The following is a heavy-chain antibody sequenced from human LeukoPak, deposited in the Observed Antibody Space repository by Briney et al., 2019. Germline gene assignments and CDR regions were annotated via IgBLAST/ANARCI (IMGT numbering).Heavy chain of an antibody. D-gene: IGHD3-3*01. CDR2: IIPIFGTA. V-gene: IGHV1-69*05. Sequence: ASVKVSCKAPGGTFISYAISWVRQAPGQGLEWMGRIIPIFGTANYAQKFQGRVTITTDESTSTAYMELSSLRSEDTAVYYCARSPPSGYPIYYYYYMDVWGKGTTVTVSS. CDR1: GGTFISYA. CDR3: ARSPPSGYPIYYYYYMDV. J-gene: IGHJ6*03.